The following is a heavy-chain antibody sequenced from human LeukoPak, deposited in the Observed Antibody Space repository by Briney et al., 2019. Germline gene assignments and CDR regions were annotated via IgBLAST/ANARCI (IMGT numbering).Heavy chain of an antibody. D-gene: IGHD1-26*01. J-gene: IGHJ6*03. V-gene: IGHV3-21*01. CDR1: GFSFSSYN. CDR3: ARDPYSGTYGDTYYYYMDV. Sequence: PGGSLRLSCAASGFSFSSYNMNWVRQTPGKGLEWVSSITSSSTCTFYADSVKGRFTISRDNARNSLHLQMNSLRAEDTAVYYCARDPYSGTYGDTYYYYMDVWGKGTTVTISS. CDR2: ITSSSTCT.